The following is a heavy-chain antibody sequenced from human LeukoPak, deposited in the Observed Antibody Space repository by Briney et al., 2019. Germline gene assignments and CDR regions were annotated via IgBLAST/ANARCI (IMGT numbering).Heavy chain of an antibody. J-gene: IGHJ4*02. Sequence: GGSLRLSCAASGFSFSSYGMHWVRQAPGKGLEWVAFIRYDGSNKYYADSVKGRFTISRDNSKNTLYLQMNSLRAEDTAVYYCARTYYSNYVHYFDYWGQGTLVTVSS. CDR3: ARTYYSNYVHYFDY. CDR2: IRYDGSNK. D-gene: IGHD4-11*01. V-gene: IGHV3-30*02. CDR1: GFSFSSYG.